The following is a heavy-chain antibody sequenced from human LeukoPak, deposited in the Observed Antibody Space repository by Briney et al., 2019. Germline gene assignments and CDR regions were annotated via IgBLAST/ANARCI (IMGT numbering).Heavy chain of an antibody. D-gene: IGHD3-22*01. V-gene: IGHV4-34*01. Sequence: SETLSLTCAVYGGSFSGYSWSWIRQPPGKGLEWIGEINHSGSTNYNPSLKSRVTISVDTSKNQFSLKLSSVTAADTAVYYCARDPATRDSSGYYFDYWGQGTLVTVSS. J-gene: IGHJ4*02. CDR3: ARDPATRDSSGYYFDY. CDR2: INHSGST. CDR1: GGSFSGYS.